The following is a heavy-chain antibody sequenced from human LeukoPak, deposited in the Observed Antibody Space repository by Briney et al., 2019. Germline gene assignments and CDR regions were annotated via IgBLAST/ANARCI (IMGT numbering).Heavy chain of an antibody. CDR1: GGSISSGGYY. Sequence: PAETLSLTCTVSGGSISSGGYYWSWIRQHPGKGLEWIGYIYYSGSTYYNPSLKSRVTISVDTSKNQFSLKLSSVTAADTAVYYSARVETEGYYFDYWGQGTLVTVSS. V-gene: IGHV4-31*03. J-gene: IGHJ4*02. CDR3: ARVETEGYYFDY. CDR2: IYYSGST.